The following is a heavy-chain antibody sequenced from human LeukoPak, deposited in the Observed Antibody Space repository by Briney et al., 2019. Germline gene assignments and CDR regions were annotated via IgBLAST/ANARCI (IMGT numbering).Heavy chain of an antibody. Sequence: PGGSLRLSCAASGFIFSSYAMSWVRQAPGKGLEWVSVIRGSGGGTYYADSVKGRFTISRDNSKNTVYPQMNSLRAEDTAVYYCVKARMPHCGTDCLESWGQGTLVTVSS. J-gene: IGHJ4*02. CDR3: VKARMPHCGTDCLES. CDR1: GFIFSSYA. V-gene: IGHV3-23*01. CDR2: IRGSGGGT. D-gene: IGHD2-21*02.